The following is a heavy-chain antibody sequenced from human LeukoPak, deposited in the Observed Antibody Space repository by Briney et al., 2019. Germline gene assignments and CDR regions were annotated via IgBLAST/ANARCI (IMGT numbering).Heavy chain of an antibody. CDR2: MSPNSGDT. V-gene: IGHV1-8*02. Sequence: ASVKVSCKASGGTFSSYAISWVRQAPGQGLEWMGWMSPNSGDTGYAQKFQDRVTMTRNTSISTAYMELSSLRSDDTAVYYCARGPPNWGYDYWGPGTLVTVSS. D-gene: IGHD7-27*01. CDR3: ARGPPNWGYDY. J-gene: IGHJ4*02. CDR1: GGTFSSYA.